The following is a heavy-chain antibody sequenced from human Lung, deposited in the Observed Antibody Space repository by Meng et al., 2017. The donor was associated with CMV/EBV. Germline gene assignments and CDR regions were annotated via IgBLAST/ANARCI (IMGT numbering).Heavy chain of an antibody. Sequence: SLRPPPGTGLPVMWELTHSGSTNYNPSLKSRVTISVDTSKNQFSLKLSSVTAADTAVYYCARGWAMRYCSSTSCYKGQWYFDLWGRGTLVTVSS. CDR2: LTHSGST. CDR3: ARGWAMRYCSSTSCYKGQWYFDL. J-gene: IGHJ2*01. V-gene: IGHV4-34*01. D-gene: IGHD2-2*02.